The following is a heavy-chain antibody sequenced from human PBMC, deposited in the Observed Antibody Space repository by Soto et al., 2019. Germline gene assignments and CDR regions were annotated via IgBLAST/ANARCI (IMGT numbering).Heavy chain of an antibody. CDR3: ARGNYDILSGSPPLYYYYGMDV. CDR2: ISAYNGNT. Sequence: GASVKVSCKASGYTFTSYGISWVRQAPGQGLEWMGWISAYNGNTNYAQKLQGRVTMTTDTSTSTAYMELRSLRSDDTAVYYCARGNYDILSGSPPLYYYYGMDVWGQGTTVPVS. V-gene: IGHV1-18*04. CDR1: GYTFTSYG. J-gene: IGHJ6*02. D-gene: IGHD3-9*01.